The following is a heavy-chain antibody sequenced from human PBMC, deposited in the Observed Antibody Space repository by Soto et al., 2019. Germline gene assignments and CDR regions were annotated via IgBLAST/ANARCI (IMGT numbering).Heavy chain of an antibody. J-gene: IGHJ6*02. Sequence: GASVKVSCKASGYTFTGCYMHWVRQAPGQGLEWMGWINPNSGGTNYAQKFQGWVTITADESTSTAYMELSSLRSEDTAVYYCARAGAAAGTRKLYYYYYGMDVWGQGTTVTVSS. V-gene: IGHV1-2*04. CDR3: ARAGAAAGTRKLYYYYYGMDV. D-gene: IGHD6-13*01. CDR2: INPNSGGT. CDR1: GYTFTGCY.